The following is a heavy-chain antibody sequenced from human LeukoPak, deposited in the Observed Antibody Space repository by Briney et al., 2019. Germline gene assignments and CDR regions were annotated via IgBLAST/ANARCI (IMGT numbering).Heavy chain of an antibody. CDR2: IYHSGNT. CDR1: GSSISNGGFS. CDR3: ARGAYSSSSGYIDY. Sequence: SETLSHTCAVSGSSISNGGFSWSWIRQPPGKGLEWIGYIYHSGNTYYNPSLKSRVTISVDWSKNKFSLNLNSVTAADTAVYYCARGAYSSSSGYIDYWGQGTLVTVSS. V-gene: IGHV4-30-2*01. D-gene: IGHD6-6*01. J-gene: IGHJ4*02.